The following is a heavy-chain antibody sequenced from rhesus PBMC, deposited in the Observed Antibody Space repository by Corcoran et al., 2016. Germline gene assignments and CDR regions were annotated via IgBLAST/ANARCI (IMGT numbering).Heavy chain of an antibody. J-gene: IGHJ6*01. CDR2: IYGSSGST. D-gene: IGHD1-44*02. V-gene: IGHV4-76*01. CDR3: ARAGAVIYGLDS. CDR1: GYSISSGYD. Sequence: QVQLQGSGPGVVKPSETLSLTCAVSGYSISSGYDWSWIRQPQGKGLEWIWYIYGSSGSTNYNPSLKNRVTISKDTSKNQFSLKLSSVTAADTAVYYCARAGAVIYGLDSWGQGVVVTVSS.